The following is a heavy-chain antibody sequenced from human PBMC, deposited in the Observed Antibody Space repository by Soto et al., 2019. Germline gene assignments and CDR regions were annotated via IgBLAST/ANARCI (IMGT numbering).Heavy chain of an antibody. Sequence: QVQLVQSGAEVKKPGSSVKVSCKASGGTFSSYTISWVRQAPRQGLEWMGRIIPIRGIANYAQKFQGRVTITADKSTITAYMELSSLISEDTAGYYCARSPYYGDTYVWFDPWGQLTLVTVSS. CDR1: GGTFSSYT. CDR2: IIPIRGIA. D-gene: IGHD4-17*01. J-gene: IGHJ5*02. V-gene: IGHV1-69*02. CDR3: ARSPYYGDTYVWFDP.